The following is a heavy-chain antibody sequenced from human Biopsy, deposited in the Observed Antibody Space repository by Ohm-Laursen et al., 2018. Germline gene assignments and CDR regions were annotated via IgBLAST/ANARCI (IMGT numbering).Heavy chain of an antibody. J-gene: IGHJ5*02. CDR3: ARHPTGFWFDP. Sequence: GTLSLTWAVSGGSISSSTTYYWAWPRQPPGKGLEWIGSIYNTETTFYNPSLKSRVTISVDTSTNQFSLKVSSGTAADTALYFCARHPTGFWFDPWGHGTLVTVSS. CDR2: IYNTETT. V-gene: IGHV4-39*01. CDR1: GGSISSSTTYY.